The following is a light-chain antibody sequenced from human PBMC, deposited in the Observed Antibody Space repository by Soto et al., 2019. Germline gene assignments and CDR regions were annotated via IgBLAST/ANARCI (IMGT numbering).Light chain of an antibody. J-gene: IGLJ2*01. V-gene: IGLV1-44*01. CDR1: SSNIGTNT. Sequence: QSALTQAPSASETPGQRITISCSGGSSNIGTNTVNWYQQLPGTAPKLLIFSNDRRPSGGPDRCSGSKSGTSASLAISGLQPEDEAEYYCSSWEGSLKGPGFGGGTKRTVL. CDR2: SND. CDR3: SSWEGSLKGPG.